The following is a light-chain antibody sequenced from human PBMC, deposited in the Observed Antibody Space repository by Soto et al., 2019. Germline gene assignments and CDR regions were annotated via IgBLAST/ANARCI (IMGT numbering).Light chain of an antibody. CDR1: QSVSANY. CDR2: GTS. Sequence: EIVLTQSPGTLSLSPGERATLSGRTSQSVSANYLAWYQQKPGQAPRLLIYGTSSRATDIPDRFSGSGSGTDFTLTISRLEPEDFAVYYCQHYATSPLTFGGGTKVEI. J-gene: IGKJ4*01. V-gene: IGKV3-20*01. CDR3: QHYATSPLT.